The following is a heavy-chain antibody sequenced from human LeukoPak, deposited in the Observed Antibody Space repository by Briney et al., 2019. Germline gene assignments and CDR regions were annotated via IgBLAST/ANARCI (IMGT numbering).Heavy chain of an antibody. CDR1: GFTFSAYW. Sequence: GGSLRLSCAASGFTFSAYWMHWVRQVPGKGLVWVSRIHREGTTTIYADSVKGRFTISRDNGKNTLYLRMNSLRADDTAVYYCARDSDWLLFDYWGQGTLVTVSS. J-gene: IGHJ4*02. CDR2: IHREGTTT. CDR3: ARDSDWLLFDY. D-gene: IGHD3-9*01. V-gene: IGHV3-74*01.